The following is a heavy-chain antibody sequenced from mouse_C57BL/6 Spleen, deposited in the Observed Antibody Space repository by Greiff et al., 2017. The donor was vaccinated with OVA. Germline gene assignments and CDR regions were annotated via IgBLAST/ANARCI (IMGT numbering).Heavy chain of an antibody. V-gene: IGHV1-18*01. CDR2: INPNNGGT. D-gene: IGHD1-1*01. Sequence: EVQLQQSGPELVKPGASVKIPCKASGYTFTDYNMDWVKQSHGKSLEWIGDINPNNGGTIYNQKFKGKATLTVDKSSSTAYMELRSLTSEDTAVYYCARSAGAITTVVAPYFDVWGTGTTVTVSS. J-gene: IGHJ1*03. CDR1: GYTFTDYN. CDR3: ARSAGAITTVVAPYFDV.